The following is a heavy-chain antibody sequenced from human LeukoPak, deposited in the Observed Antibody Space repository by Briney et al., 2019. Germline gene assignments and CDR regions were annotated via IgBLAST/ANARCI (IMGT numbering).Heavy chain of an antibody. Sequence: GGSLSLSCAASGFTFSSYAMSWVRQAPGKGLEWVSAISGSGGSTYYADSVKGRFTISRDNSKNTLYLQMNSLRAEDTAVYYCATSPLLGYCSSTSCYPFDYWGQGTLVTVSS. CDR2: ISGSGGST. CDR3: ATSPLLGYCSSTSCYPFDY. D-gene: IGHD2-2*01. J-gene: IGHJ4*02. V-gene: IGHV3-23*01. CDR1: GFTFSSYA.